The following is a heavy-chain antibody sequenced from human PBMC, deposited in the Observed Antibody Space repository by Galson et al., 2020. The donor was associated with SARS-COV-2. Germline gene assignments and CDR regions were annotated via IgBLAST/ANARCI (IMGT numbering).Heavy chain of an antibody. CDR1: GFPFSTYS. V-gene: IGHV3-21*01. D-gene: IGHD5-18*01. Sequence: GESLKISCAASGFPFSTYSMNWVRLAPGKGLEWASSISTSSSYTYYVDSVKGRFSISRDNPRNSLYLQMNSLRAEDTAVYYCARDEGIRGYNYGRLYYGMDVWGQGTTVTVSS. J-gene: IGHJ6*02. CDR2: ISTSSSYT. CDR3: ARDEGIRGYNYGRLYYGMDV.